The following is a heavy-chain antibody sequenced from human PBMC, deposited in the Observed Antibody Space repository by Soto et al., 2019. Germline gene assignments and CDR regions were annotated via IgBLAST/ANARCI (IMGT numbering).Heavy chain of an antibody. Sequence: PSETLSLTCAVYGGSFSSYYCTWIRQPPGKGLEWIGEINYSGSANYNPSLKSRVTISVDTSKNQFSLKLSSVTAADTAVYYCTRGEYSSSSAKYGMDVWGQGTTVTVSS. V-gene: IGHV4-34*01. CDR3: TRGEYSSSSAKYGMDV. CDR1: GGSFSSYY. D-gene: IGHD6-6*01. J-gene: IGHJ6*02. CDR2: INYSGSA.